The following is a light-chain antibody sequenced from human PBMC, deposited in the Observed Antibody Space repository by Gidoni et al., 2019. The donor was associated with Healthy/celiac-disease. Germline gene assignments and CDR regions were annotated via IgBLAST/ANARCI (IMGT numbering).Light chain of an antibody. CDR1: QSLLHSNGYNY. J-gene: IGKJ1*01. CDR2: LGS. V-gene: IGKV2-28*01. CDR3: MQALQTPPT. Sequence: DSGMTQSPLSLPVTPGEPASISCRSSQSLLHSNGYNYLDWYLQKPGQSPQLLIYLGSNRASGVPDRFSGSGSGTDFTLKISRVEAEDVGVYYCMQALQTPPTFGQGTKVEIK.